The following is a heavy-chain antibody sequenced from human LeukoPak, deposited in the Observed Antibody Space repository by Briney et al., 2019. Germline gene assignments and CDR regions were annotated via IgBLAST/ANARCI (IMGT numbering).Heavy chain of an antibody. J-gene: IGHJ6*02. CDR2: IIPIFGTA. V-gene: IGHV1-69*13. Sequence: SGKVSCKASGGTFSSYAISWVRQAPGQGLEWMGGIIPIFGTANYAQKFQGRVTITADESTSTAYMELSSLRSEDTAVYYCARGYSSSWNLAYYYYYGMDVWGQGTTVTVSS. D-gene: IGHD6-13*01. CDR1: GGTFSSYA. CDR3: ARGYSSSWNLAYYYYYGMDV.